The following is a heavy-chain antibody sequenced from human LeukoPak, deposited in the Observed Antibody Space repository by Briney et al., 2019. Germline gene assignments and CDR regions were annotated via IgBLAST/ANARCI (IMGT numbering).Heavy chain of an antibody. D-gene: IGHD3-22*01. CDR2: INPNSGGT. J-gene: IGHJ4*02. V-gene: IGHV1-2*02. CDR1: GYTFTGYY. CDR3: ARDRADYYGSSGYCV. Sequence: ASVKVSCKASGYTFTGYYMHSVRQAPGQGLAWMGWINPNSGGTNYAQKFQGRVTMTRDTSISTAYMELSRLRSDDTAVYYCARDRADYYGSSGYCVWGQGTLVTVSS.